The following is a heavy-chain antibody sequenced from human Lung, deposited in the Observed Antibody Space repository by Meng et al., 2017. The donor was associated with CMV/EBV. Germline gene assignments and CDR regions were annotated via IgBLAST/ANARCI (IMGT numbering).Heavy chain of an antibody. Sequence: SVKVSCKASGGTFSSYTISWVRQAPGQRLEWMGRIIPILGIANYAQKFQGRVTITADKSTSTAHMELSSLRSEDTAVYYCARSPNAIVVVPAASWFDPWGQGNXVTLGS. D-gene: IGHD2-2*01. CDR2: IIPILGIA. V-gene: IGHV1-69*02. CDR1: GGTFSSYT. CDR3: ARSPNAIVVVPAASWFDP. J-gene: IGHJ5*02.